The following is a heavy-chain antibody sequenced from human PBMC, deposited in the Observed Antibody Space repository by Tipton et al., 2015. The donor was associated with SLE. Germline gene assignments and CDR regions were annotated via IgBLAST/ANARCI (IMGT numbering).Heavy chain of an antibody. V-gene: IGHV4-61*01. J-gene: IGHJ4*02. CDR3: ARGRDGYKNY. Sequence: TLSLTCTVSGGSVSSGSYYWSWIRQPPGKGLEWIGYIYYSGSTNYNPSLKSRVTISVDTSKNQFSLKLSSVTAADTAVYYCARGRDGYKNYWGQGTLVTVSS. CDR1: GGSVSSGSYY. CDR2: IYYSGST. D-gene: IGHD5-24*01.